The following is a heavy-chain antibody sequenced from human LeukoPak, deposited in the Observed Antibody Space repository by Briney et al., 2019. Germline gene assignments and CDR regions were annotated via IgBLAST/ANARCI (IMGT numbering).Heavy chain of an antibody. J-gene: IGHJ4*02. CDR2: IHHSGST. Sequence: PSETLSLTCTVSGYSISSGYYWGWIRQPPGKGLEWIGSIHHSGSTYYNPSLKSRVTISVDTSKNQFSLKLSSVTAADTAVYYCARGPVLLWFGEPMAPYYFDYWGQGTLVTVSS. V-gene: IGHV4-38-2*02. CDR3: ARGPVLLWFGEPMAPYYFDY. CDR1: GYSISSGYY. D-gene: IGHD3-10*01.